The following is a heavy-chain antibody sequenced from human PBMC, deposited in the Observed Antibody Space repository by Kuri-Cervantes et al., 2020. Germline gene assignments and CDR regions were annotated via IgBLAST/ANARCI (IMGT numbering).Heavy chain of an antibody. CDR3: ARDSGDDYYGSGSYYND. V-gene: IGHV1-69*05. D-gene: IGHD3-10*01. Sequence: SVKVSCKASGGTFSSYAISWVRQAPGQGLEWMGGIIPIFGTANYAQKFQGRVTMTRDTSTSTVYMELSSLRSEDTAVYYCARDSGDDYYGSGSYYNDWDQGTMVTVSS. CDR2: IIPIFGTA. CDR1: GGTFSSYA. J-gene: IGHJ3*01.